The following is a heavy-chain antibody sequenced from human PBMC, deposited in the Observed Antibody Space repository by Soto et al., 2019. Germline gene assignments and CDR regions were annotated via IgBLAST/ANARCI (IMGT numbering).Heavy chain of an antibody. CDR2: ISGSGGST. D-gene: IGHD2-2*01. Sequence: PGGSLRLSCAASGFTFSSYAMSWVRQAPGKGLEWVSAISGSGGSTYYADSAKGRFTISRDNSKNTLYLQMNSLRAEDTAVYYCAKGCSSTSCLLPPYYYYYYGMDVWGQGTTVTVSS. CDR3: AKGCSSTSCLLPPYYYYYYGMDV. CDR1: GFTFSSYA. J-gene: IGHJ6*02. V-gene: IGHV3-23*01.